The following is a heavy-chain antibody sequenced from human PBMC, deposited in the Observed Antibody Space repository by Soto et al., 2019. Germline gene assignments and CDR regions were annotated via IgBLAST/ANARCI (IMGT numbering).Heavy chain of an antibody. Sequence: QVQLQQWGAGLLQPSETLSLTCAVYGGSFGGYYWSWIRQPPGKGLEWIGQINHNGRTNYDPSLTNLITISVEASRSQFSLKLTSVTAADTAVDYCARRSPRDSSGHYFDYWGRGTQVLVSS. CDR1: GGSFGGYY. V-gene: IGHV4-34*02. J-gene: IGHJ4*02. CDR3: ARRSPRDSSGHYFDY. CDR2: INHNGRT. D-gene: IGHD3-22*01.